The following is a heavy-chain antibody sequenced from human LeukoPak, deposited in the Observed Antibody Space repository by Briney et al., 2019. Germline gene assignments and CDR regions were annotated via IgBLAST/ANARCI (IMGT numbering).Heavy chain of an antibody. CDR3: VRGQTIDY. CDR1: GFTFSDYW. Sequence: PGGSLRLSCAASGFTFSDYWMYWVRQAPGKGLVWVSRIKSDGTGILYADFVEGRFTISRDNAKNVLYMQMTSLRDEDTAVYYCVRGQTIDYWVQGILVTVSS. CDR2: IKSDGTGI. V-gene: IGHV3-74*01. J-gene: IGHJ4*02.